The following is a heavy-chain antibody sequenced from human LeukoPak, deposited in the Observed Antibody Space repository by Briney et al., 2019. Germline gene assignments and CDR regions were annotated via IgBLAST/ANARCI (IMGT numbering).Heavy chain of an antibody. CDR1: GFTFRNYG. CDR3: AKDRETTASGTFDY. Sequence: GGSLRLSCAASGFTFRNYGMHCARHAPGKGLEWVAIISDDGSNKNYADSVRGRFTISRDNSNNTLYLQMNSLRAEDTAVYYCAKDRETTASGTFDYWGQGTLVTVSS. D-gene: IGHD6-13*01. V-gene: IGHV3-30*18. J-gene: IGHJ4*02. CDR2: ISDDGSNK.